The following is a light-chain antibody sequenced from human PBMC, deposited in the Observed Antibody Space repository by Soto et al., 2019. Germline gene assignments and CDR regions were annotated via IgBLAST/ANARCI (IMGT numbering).Light chain of an antibody. CDR1: QSISGW. CDR3: QQYSDYYS. CDR2: DAS. V-gene: IGKV1-5*01. Sequence: DIQMTQSPSTLSASVGDRVSITCRASQSISGWLAWYQQKPGQAPKLLIYDASSLERGVPSRFSGSGSGTAFTLTISSLQPDDFATYYCQQYSDYYSFAQATKLQIK. J-gene: IGKJ2*01.